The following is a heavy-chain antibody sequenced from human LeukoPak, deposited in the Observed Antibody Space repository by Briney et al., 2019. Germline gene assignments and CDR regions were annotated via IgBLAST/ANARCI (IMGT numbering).Heavy chain of an antibody. J-gene: IGHJ6*04. V-gene: IGHV3-30*04. D-gene: IGHD2-15*01. CDR1: GFTFSSYA. CDR3: AREKGLVHCSGGSCQAGGTMDV. CDR2: ISYDGSNK. Sequence: GGSLRLSCAASGFTFSSYAMHWVRQAPGKGLEWVAVISYDGSNKYYADSVKGRFTISRDNSKNTLYLQMNSLRAEDTAVYYCAREKGLVHCSGGSCQAGGTMDVWGKGTTVTVSS.